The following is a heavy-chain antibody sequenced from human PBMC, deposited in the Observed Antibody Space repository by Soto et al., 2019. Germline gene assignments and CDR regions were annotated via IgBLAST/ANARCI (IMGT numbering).Heavy chain of an antibody. CDR3: ARDSTPVGDQNWFDP. V-gene: IGHV1-18*01. D-gene: IGHD3-16*01. CDR2: ISAYNGNT. CDR1: GYTFTSYG. J-gene: IGHJ5*02. Sequence: QVQLVQSGAEVKKPGASVKVSCKASGYTFTSYGISWVRQAPGQGLEWMGWISAYNGNTNYAQKLQGRVTMTTDTSTSTAYIELRSLRSDDTAVYYCARDSTPVGDQNWFDPWGQGTLVTVSS.